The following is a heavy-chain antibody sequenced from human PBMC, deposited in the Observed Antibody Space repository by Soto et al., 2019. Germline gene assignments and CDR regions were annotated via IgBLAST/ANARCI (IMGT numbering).Heavy chain of an antibody. CDR2: ISNSGGST. CDR3: ARAPPYCISTSCYYFDY. J-gene: IGHJ4*02. D-gene: IGHD2-2*01. V-gene: IGHV3-23*01. Sequence: GGSLRLSCAASGFTFSSYAMSWVRQAPGKGLEWVSGISNSGGSTYYADSVKGRFTISRDNSKNTLYLQMNSLRAEDTAVYYCARAPPYCISTSCYYFDYWGQGT. CDR1: GFTFSSYA.